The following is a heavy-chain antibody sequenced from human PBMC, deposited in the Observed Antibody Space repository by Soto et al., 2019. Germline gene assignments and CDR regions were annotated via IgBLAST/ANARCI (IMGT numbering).Heavy chain of an antibody. CDR3: AREPAGILNWFDP. D-gene: IGHD2-2*01. V-gene: IGHV4-31*03. J-gene: IGHJ5*02. Sequence: QVQLQESGPGLVKPSQTLSLTCTVSGGSISSGGYYWSWIRQHPGKGLERIGYIYYSGSTYYNPSLKSRVTISVATSKNQFSLKLSSVTAADTAVYYCAREPAGILNWFDPWGQGTLVTVSS. CDR2: IYYSGST. CDR1: GGSISSGGYY.